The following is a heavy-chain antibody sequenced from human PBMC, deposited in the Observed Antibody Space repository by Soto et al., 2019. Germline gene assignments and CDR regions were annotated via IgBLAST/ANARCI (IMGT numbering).Heavy chain of an antibody. CDR3: GRGASYVNDAFDI. Sequence: GSLRLSCAASGFTFSSYSMNWVRQAPGKGLEWVSSISSSSSYIYYADSVKGRFTISRDNAKNSLYLQMNSLRAEDTAVYYCGRGASYVNDAFDIWGKGTMFPVPS. CDR1: GFTFSSYS. V-gene: IGHV3-21*01. J-gene: IGHJ3*02. D-gene: IGHD3-16*01. CDR2: ISSSSSYI.